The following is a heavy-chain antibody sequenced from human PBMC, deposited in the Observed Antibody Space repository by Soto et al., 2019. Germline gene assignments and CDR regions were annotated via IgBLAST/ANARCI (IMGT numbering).Heavy chain of an antibody. D-gene: IGHD5-12*01. CDR2: ITDGGGLT. CDR3: AVGGDVVGTIGHFY. Sequence: EVQLLESGGGLVQPGGSLRLSCATSGFTFSTSAMTWVRQAPGKGLEWVSSITDGGGLTYYADSVKGRCTISRDNSKKTLSLQMSSLETDDTAVYYCAVGGDVVGTIGHFYWGQGTLVTVSS. CDR1: GFTFSTSA. J-gene: IGHJ4*02. V-gene: IGHV3-23*01.